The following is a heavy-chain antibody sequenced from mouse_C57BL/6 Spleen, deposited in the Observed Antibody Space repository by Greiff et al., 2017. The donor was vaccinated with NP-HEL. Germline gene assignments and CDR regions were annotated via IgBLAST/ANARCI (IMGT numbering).Heavy chain of an antibody. CDR2: INPNNGGT. CDR3: ASRDYSNYDAY. J-gene: IGHJ3*01. D-gene: IGHD2-5*01. V-gene: IGHV1-26*01. Sequence: EVQLQQSGPELVKPGASVKISCKASGYTFTDYYMNWVKQSHGKSLEWIGDINPNNGGTSYNQKFTGKATLTVDKSSSTAYMELRSLTSEDSAVYYCASRDYSNYDAYWGQGTLVTVSA. CDR1: GYTFTDYY.